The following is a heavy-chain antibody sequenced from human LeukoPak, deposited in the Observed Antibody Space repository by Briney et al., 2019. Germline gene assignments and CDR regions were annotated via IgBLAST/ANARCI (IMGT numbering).Heavy chain of an antibody. J-gene: IGHJ3*02. Sequence: GRPLRLSCVASGFTFSRHDMNWVRQAPGKGLEWVAVISYDGSNKYYADSVKGRFTISRDNSKNTLYLQMNSLRTEDTAVYYCAKGVSSSWSNDAFDIWGQGTMVTVSS. CDR3: AKGVSSSWSNDAFDI. CDR1: GFTFSRHD. CDR2: ISYDGSNK. D-gene: IGHD6-13*01. V-gene: IGHV3-30*18.